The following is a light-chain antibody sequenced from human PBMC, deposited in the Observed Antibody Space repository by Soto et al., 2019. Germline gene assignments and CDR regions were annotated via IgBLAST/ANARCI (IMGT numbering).Light chain of an antibody. CDR3: GAWDGSLSAGV. Sequence: QSVLTQPPSVSAAPGQKVTISCSGGNSNIGNNYVSWYQQFPGTAPKLLIYDNNQRPSGIPDRFSGSKSGASATLDITGLQTGDEADYYCGAWDGSLSAGVFGSGTKLTVL. CDR2: DNN. V-gene: IGLV1-51*01. J-gene: IGLJ3*02. CDR1: NSNIGNNY.